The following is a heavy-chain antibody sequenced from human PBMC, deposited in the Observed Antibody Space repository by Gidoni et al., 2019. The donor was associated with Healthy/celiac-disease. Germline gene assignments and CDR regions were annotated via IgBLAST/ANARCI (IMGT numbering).Heavy chain of an antibody. CDR1: GFTSSTYA. Sequence: QVQLVESGGGVVQPGRSLRLSCAASGFTSSTYAMHWVRQAPGKGLEWVAVISYDGSNKYYADSVKGRFTISRDNSKNTLYLQMNSLRAEDTAVYYCAKDPLTVGDYYYYMDVWGKGTTVTVSS. J-gene: IGHJ6*03. CDR2: ISYDGSNK. V-gene: IGHV3-30*04. CDR3: AKDPLTVGDYYYYMDV.